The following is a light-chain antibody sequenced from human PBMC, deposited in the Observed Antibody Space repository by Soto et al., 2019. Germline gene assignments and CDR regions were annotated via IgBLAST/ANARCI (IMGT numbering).Light chain of an antibody. CDR3: QSYDSDTVI. Sequence: NCMLTQPHSVSESPGKTVTISCTRSSGSIASNYVQWYQQRPGSSPSIVIYEDDQRPSGVPDRFSGSIDSSSSSASLTISGLKTEDEADYYCQSYDSDTVIFGGGTKLTVL. V-gene: IGLV6-57*01. CDR2: EDD. CDR1: SGSIASNY. J-gene: IGLJ2*01.